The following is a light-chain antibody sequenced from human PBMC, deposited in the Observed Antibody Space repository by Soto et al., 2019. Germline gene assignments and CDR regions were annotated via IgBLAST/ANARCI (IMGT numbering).Light chain of an antibody. J-gene: IGKJ2*01. Sequence: DTQMTQSPSSLSASVGGRVTITCRARQNIIFYLNWYQHKPGKAPKLLIYAASNLQSGVPSRFSGSGSGTDFTLTISSLQPEDFATYFCQQSYTTPVYSFGQGTKVDIK. CDR1: QNIIFY. V-gene: IGKV1-39*01. CDR2: AAS. CDR3: QQSYTTPVYS.